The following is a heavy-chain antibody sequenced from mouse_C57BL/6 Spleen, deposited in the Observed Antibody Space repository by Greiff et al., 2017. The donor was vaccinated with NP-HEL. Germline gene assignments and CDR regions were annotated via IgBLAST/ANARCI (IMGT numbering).Heavy chain of an antibody. CDR2: IYPGDGDT. CDR3: ARRSTTVVEGFAY. Sequence: VKLQESGPELVKPGASVKISCKASGYAFSSSWMNWVKQRPGKGLEWIGRIYPGDGDTNYNGKFKGKATLTADKSSSTAYMQLSSLTSEDSAVYFCARRSTTVVEGFAYWGQGTLVTVSA. J-gene: IGHJ3*01. V-gene: IGHV1-82*01. CDR1: GYAFSSSW. D-gene: IGHD1-1*01.